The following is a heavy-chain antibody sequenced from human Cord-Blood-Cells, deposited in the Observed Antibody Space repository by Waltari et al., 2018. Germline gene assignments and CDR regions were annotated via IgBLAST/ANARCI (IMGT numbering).Heavy chain of an antibody. Sequence: QVQLQESGPGLVKPSETLSPTCSVSVGSISSSYWSWIRQPPRKGLEWIGYIDYSGRTNYTPSLKSRGTISVDTSKNQFSLKLSSVTAADTAVYYCARAGYGGKRVFDYWGQGTLVTVSS. CDR3: ARAGYGGKRVFDY. V-gene: IGHV4-59*01. J-gene: IGHJ4*02. D-gene: IGHD4-17*01. CDR1: VGSISSSY. CDR2: IDYSGRT.